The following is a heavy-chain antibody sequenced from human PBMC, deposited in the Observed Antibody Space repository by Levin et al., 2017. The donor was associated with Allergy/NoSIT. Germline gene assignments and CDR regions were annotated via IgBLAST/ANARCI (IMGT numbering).Heavy chain of an antibody. CDR3: ARSSIAARPDYYDYRMDV. CDR1: GGTFSSYA. D-gene: IGHD6-6*01. V-gene: IGHV1-69*13. CDR2: IIPIFGTA. J-gene: IGHJ6*02. Sequence: SVKVSCKASGGTFSSYAISWVRQAPGQGLEWMGGIIPIFGTANYAQKFQGRVTITADESTSTAYMELSSLRSEDTAVYYCARSSIAARPDYYDYRMDVWGQGTTVTVSS.